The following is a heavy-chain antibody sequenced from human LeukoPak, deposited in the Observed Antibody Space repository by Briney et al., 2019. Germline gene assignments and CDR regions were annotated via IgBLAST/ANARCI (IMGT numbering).Heavy chain of an antibody. CDR2: ISGSGGST. Sequence: GGSLRLSCAASGFTFSSYAMTWVRQAPGEGLEWVSAISGSGGSTYYADSVKGRFTIPRDNSKNTLYLQMNSLRADDTAVYYCANDRYNSGGDWFDPWGQGTLVTVSS. D-gene: IGHD1-20*01. CDR1: GFTFSSYA. V-gene: IGHV3-23*01. CDR3: ANDRYNSGGDWFDP. J-gene: IGHJ5*02.